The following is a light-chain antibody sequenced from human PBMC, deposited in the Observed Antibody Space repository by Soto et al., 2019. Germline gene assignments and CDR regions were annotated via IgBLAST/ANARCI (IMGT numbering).Light chain of an antibody. CDR1: QSISSW. J-gene: IGKJ5*01. Sequence: DIQMTQSPSTLSASVGSRFTITCRASQSISSWLAWYQQKPWKAPKLLXYDASSLESGVPSRFSGSGSETEFSLTISSLQPDDFAIYYCQQTFGKPLVTFGQGTRLEIK. CDR3: QQTFGKPLVT. V-gene: IGKV1-5*01. CDR2: DAS.